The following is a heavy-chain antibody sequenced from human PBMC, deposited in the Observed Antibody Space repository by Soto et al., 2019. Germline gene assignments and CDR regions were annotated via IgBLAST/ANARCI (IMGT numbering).Heavy chain of an antibody. J-gene: IGHJ4*02. CDR3: AREESGSYCCSGY. CDR2: INPSGGST. Sequence: ASVKVSCKASGYTFTRHYMHWVRQAPGQGLEWMGIINPSGGSTSYAQNFQGRVTMTRDTSTSTVYMELSSLRSEDTAVYYCAREESGSYCCSGYWGQGTLVTVYS. CDR1: GYTFTRHY. D-gene: IGHD1-26*01. V-gene: IGHV1-46*01.